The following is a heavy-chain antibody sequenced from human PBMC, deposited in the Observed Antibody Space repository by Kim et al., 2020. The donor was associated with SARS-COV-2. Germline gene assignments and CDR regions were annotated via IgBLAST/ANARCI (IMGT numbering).Heavy chain of an antibody. J-gene: IGHJ4*02. D-gene: IGHD6-19*01. CDR1: GYTFTSYG. V-gene: IGHV1-18*01. Sequence: ASVKVSCKASGYTFTSYGISWGRQAPGQGLEWMGWISADNGNTNYAQKRQGRVTMTTDTSTSTAYMELRSLRSDDTAVYYCARKEVAVAGRRGGYFDYWGQGTLVTVSS. CDR3: ARKEVAVAGRRGGYFDY. CDR2: ISADNGNT.